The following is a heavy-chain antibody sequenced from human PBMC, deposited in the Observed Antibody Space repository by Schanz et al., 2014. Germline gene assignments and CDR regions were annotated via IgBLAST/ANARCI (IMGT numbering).Heavy chain of an antibody. D-gene: IGHD6-19*01. CDR3: AKDLISGWSGFDY. CDR1: GFTVSSNY. Sequence: EVQLVESGGGLVQPGGSLRLSCAASGFTVSSNYMIWVRQAPGKGLEWVSITYSGGSTYYADSVKGRFTISRDNSKNTLYLLMNSLRAEDTAVYYCAKDLISGWSGFDYWGQGTLVTVSS. CDR2: TYSGGST. J-gene: IGHJ4*02. V-gene: IGHV3-66*01.